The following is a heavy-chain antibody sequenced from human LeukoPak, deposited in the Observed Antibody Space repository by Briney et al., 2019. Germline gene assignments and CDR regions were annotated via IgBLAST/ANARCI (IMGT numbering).Heavy chain of an antibody. CDR3: ARDQVYSFDY. V-gene: IGHV3-33*01. J-gene: IGHJ4*02. CDR1: GFTFSSYG. Sequence: GGSLRLSCAASGFTFSSYGIPWVRQAPGKGLEWVAVIWYDGGKKYYADSVKGRFTISRDNSKNTLYLQMNNLRAEDTAVYYCARDQVYSFDYWGQGTLVTVSS. CDR2: IWYDGGKK.